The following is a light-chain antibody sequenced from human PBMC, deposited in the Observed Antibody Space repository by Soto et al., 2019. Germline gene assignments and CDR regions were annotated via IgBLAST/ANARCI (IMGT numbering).Light chain of an antibody. V-gene: IGKV1-5*03. CDR3: HQYNGFPYT. Sequence: DIQMTQSPATLSASVGDSVTITCRASQSIGNWLAWYQQKPGRAPKLLIYMASRLEPRVTSRFSGSGSTTDYTLTINTLQPEDFGTYYCHQYNGFPYTFGQGTKLEIK. J-gene: IGKJ2*01. CDR2: MAS. CDR1: QSIGNW.